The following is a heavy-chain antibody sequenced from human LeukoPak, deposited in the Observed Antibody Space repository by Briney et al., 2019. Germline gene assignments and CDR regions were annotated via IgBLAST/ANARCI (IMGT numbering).Heavy chain of an antibody. J-gene: IGHJ4*02. CDR2: IRYDGSNK. Sequence: GGSLRLSCAASGFTFSSYGMHWVRQAPGKGLEWVAFIRYDGSNKYYADSVKGRFTISRDNSKNALYLQMNSLRAEDTAVYYCAKDHYDFWSGYYIHFDYWGQGTLVTVSS. CDR1: GFTFSSYG. CDR3: AKDHYDFWSGYYIHFDY. D-gene: IGHD3-3*01. V-gene: IGHV3-30*02.